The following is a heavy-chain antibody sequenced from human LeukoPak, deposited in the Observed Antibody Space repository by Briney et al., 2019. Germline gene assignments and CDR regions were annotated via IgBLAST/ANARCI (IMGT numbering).Heavy chain of an antibody. CDR2: INAGNGNT. V-gene: IGHV1-3*01. CDR3: ARAVRHDY. CDR1: GFTFSSYA. D-gene: IGHD4-17*01. Sequence: PGRSLRLSCAASGFTFSSYAMHWVRQAPGQRLEWMGWINAGNGNTKYSQKFQGRVTITRDTSASTAYMELSSLRSEDTAVYYCARAVRHDYWGQGTLVTVSS. J-gene: IGHJ4*02.